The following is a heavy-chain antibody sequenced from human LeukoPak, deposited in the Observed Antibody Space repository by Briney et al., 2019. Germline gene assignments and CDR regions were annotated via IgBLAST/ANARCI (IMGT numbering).Heavy chain of an antibody. V-gene: IGHV1-2*02. CDR3: ARMAFEYYYDSSGYLEGVWYFDY. CDR1: GYTFTGYY. Sequence: ASVKVSCKASGYTFTGYYMHWVRQAPGQGLEWMGWINPNSGGTNYAQKFQGRVTMTRDTSISTAYMELSRLRSDDTAVYYCARMAFEYYYDSSGYLEGVWYFDYWGQGTLVTVSS. J-gene: IGHJ4*02. D-gene: IGHD3-22*01. CDR2: INPNSGGT.